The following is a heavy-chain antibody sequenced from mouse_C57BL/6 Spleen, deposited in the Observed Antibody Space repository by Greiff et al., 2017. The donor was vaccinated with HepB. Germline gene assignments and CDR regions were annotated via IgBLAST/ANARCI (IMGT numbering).Heavy chain of an antibody. CDR1: GFSLTSYG. CDR2: IWSGGST. V-gene: IGHV2-2*01. CDR3: ARNADRDLLRIAYYYAMDY. D-gene: IGHD1-1*01. Sequence: QVQLQQSGPGLVQPSQSLSITCTVSGFSLTSYGVHWVRQSPGKGLEWLGVIWSGGSTDYNAAFISRLSISKDNSKSQVFFKMNSLQADDTAIYYCARNADRDLLRIAYYYAMDYWGQGTSVTVSS. J-gene: IGHJ4*01.